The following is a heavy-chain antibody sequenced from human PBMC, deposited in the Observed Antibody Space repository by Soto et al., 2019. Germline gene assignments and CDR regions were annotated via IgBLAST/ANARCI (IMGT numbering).Heavy chain of an antibody. CDR2: ISYDGSNK. CDR3: AKAIAEEQLVRFDY. Sequence: QVQLVESGGGVLQPGRSLRLSCAASGFTFSSYGMHCVRQAPGKGLELVAVISYDGSNKYYADSVKDRFTISRDNSKYTLYLKMNSLRAEDTAVYYCAKAIAEEQLVRFDYWGQGTLVTVSS. CDR1: GFTFSSYG. V-gene: IGHV3-30*18. J-gene: IGHJ4*02. D-gene: IGHD6-13*01.